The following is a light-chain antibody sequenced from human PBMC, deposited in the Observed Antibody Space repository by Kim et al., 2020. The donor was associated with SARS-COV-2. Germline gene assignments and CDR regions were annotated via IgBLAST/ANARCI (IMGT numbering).Light chain of an antibody. Sequence: DIQMTQSPPSLSASVGDRVTITCRASQGISSYLAWYQQKPGKVPKLLIYAASTLQSGVPSRFSGSGSGTDFTLTISSLQPEDAATYYCQKYNSAPPLTFGGGTKVDIK. CDR2: AAS. J-gene: IGKJ4*01. CDR1: QGISSY. CDR3: QKYNSAPPLT. V-gene: IGKV1-27*01.